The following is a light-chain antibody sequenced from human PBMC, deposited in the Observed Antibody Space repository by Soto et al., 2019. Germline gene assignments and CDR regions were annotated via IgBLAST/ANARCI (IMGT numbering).Light chain of an antibody. CDR3: QQSYSTPPWT. V-gene: IGKV1-39*01. Sequence: DIQMTQSPSSLSASLGDRVTITCRASQGIRNDLGWYQQKPGKAPKRLIYAASSLQSGVPSRFSGSGSGTDFTLTISSLQPEDFATYYCQQSYSTPPWTFGQGTKVDIK. CDR2: AAS. CDR1: QGIRND. J-gene: IGKJ1*01.